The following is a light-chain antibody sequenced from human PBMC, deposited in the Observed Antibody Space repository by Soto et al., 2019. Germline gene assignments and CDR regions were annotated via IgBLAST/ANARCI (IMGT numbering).Light chain of an antibody. V-gene: IGKV3-11*01. CDR3: QHRRGWPGTWT. CDR1: HSLYSD. Sequence: PGQRATLSCTASHSLYSDLSWYQQKPGQAPGLLICGSSFRATGIPARLSGSGCGTDFNLTITSLGPEDFAVYYCQHRRGWPGTWTFGQGTKVDIK. J-gene: IGKJ1*01. CDR2: GSS.